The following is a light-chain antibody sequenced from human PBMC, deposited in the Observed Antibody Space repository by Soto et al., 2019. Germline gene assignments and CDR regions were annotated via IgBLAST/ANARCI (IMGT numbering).Light chain of an antibody. V-gene: IGLV9-49*01. CDR2: VGTGGIVG. CDR1: SGYSNYK. J-gene: IGLJ2*01. Sequence: SVLTQPPSASASLGASVTLTCTLSSGYSNYKVDWYQQRPGKGPRFVMRVGTGGIVGSKGDGIPDRFSVLGSGLNRYLTIKNIQEEDESDYHCGADHGSGSNFNVVFGGGTKLTVL. CDR3: GADHGSGSNFNVV.